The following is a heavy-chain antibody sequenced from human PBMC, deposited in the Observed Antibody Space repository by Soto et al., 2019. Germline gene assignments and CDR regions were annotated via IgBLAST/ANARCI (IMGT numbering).Heavy chain of an antibody. CDR3: ARDGAYSSSWYFDY. J-gene: IGHJ4*02. CDR2: ISSSGSTI. V-gene: IGHV3-48*03. CDR1: GFTFSSYE. Sequence: GGSLRLSCAASGFTFSSYEMNWVRQAPGKGLEWVSYISSSGSTIYYADSVKGRFTISRDNAKNSLYLQMNSLRAEDTAVYYCARDGAYSSSWYFDYWGQGTLVTVSS. D-gene: IGHD6-13*01.